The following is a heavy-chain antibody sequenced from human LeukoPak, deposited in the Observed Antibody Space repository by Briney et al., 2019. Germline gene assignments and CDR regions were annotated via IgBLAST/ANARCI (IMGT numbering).Heavy chain of an antibody. CDR2: IYTSGST. D-gene: IGHD3-10*01. Sequence: SETLSLTCTVSGGSISSYYWSWIRQPAGKGLEWIGRIYTSGSTNYNPSLKSRVTMSVDTSKNQFSLKLSSVTAAGTAVYYCARDTKRQYYYGSGSYYNEAFIFDYWGQGTLVTVSS. CDR3: ARDTKRQYYYGSGSYYNEAFIFDY. V-gene: IGHV4-4*07. CDR1: GGSISSYY. J-gene: IGHJ4*02.